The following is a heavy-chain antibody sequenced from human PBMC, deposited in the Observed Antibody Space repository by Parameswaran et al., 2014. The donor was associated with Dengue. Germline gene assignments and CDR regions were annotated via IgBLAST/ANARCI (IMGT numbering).Heavy chain of an antibody. Sequence: WIRQPPGKGLEWIGSIYYSGTTYYNPSLKSRVTISVDTSKNQFSLKLSSVTAADTAVYYCARSYYYDSSGYYYYYYGMDVWGQGTTVTVSS. CDR3: ARSYYYDSSGYYYYYYGMDV. CDR2: IYYSGTT. V-gene: IGHV4-39*07. D-gene: IGHD3-22*01. J-gene: IGHJ6*02.